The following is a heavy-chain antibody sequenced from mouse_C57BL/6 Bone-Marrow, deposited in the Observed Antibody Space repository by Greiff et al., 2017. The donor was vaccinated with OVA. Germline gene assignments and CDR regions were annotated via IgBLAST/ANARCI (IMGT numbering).Heavy chain of an antibody. CDR1: GFTFSSYG. J-gene: IGHJ2*01. CDR2: ISSGGSYT. CDR3: ARQGGY. Sequence: EVMLVESGGDLVKPGGSLKLSCAASGFTFSSYGMSWVRQTPDKRLEWVATISSGGSYTYYPDSVKGRFTISRDNAKNTLYLQMSSLKSEDTAMYYCARQGGYWGQGTALTVSS. V-gene: IGHV5-6*01.